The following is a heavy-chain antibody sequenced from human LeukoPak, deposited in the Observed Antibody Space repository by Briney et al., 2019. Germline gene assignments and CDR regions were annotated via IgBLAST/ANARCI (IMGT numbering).Heavy chain of an antibody. CDR3: AKDYSGGTMIVEYYFDY. D-gene: IGHD3-22*01. V-gene: IGHV3-43*01. J-gene: IGHJ4*02. CDR2: ISWDGGST. Sequence: GGSLRLSCAASGFTFDDYTMHWVRQAPGKGLEWVSLISWDGGSTYYADSVKGRFTISRENSKNSLYLQINSLRTEDTALYYCAKDYSGGTMIVEYYFDYWGQGTLVTVSS. CDR1: GFTFDDYT.